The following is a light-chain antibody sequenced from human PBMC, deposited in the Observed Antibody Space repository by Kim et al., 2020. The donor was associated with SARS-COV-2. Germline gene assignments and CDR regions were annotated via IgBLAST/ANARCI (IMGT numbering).Light chain of an antibody. V-gene: IGKV1-27*01. J-gene: IGKJ1*01. CDR3: QKYNSAPWT. Sequence: DIQMTQSPSSLSASVGDRVTITCRASQGINNYLAWYQQRPGKVPKVLIYAASTLQSGVPSRFSGSGFGTDFTLTISSLQPEDGATYYCQKYNSAPWTFGRGTKVDIK. CDR2: AAS. CDR1: QGINNY.